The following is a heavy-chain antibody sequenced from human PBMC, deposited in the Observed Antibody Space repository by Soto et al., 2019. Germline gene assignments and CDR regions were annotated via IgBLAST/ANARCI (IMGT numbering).Heavy chain of an antibody. CDR1: GGSISSYY. Sequence: PSDTLSLTCTVSGGSISSYYWSWIRQPPGQGLEWIGYIYYSGSTNYNPSLKSRVTISVDTSKNQFSLKLSSVTAADTAVYYCARERPAYCGGDCYSPYYYYYYGMDVWGQGTTVT. CDR2: IYYSGST. V-gene: IGHV4-59*01. D-gene: IGHD2-21*02. CDR3: ARERPAYCGGDCYSPYYYYYYGMDV. J-gene: IGHJ6*02.